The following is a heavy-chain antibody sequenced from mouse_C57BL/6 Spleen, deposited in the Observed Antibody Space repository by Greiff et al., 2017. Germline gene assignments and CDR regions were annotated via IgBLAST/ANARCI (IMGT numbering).Heavy chain of an antibody. CDR1: GYTFTSYW. D-gene: IGHD4-1*01. CDR3: ASLGLSGFDY. V-gene: IGHV1-7*01. CDR2: INPSSGYT. J-gene: IGHJ2*01. Sequence: QVQLQQSGAELANPGASVKLSCKASGYTFTSYWMHWVKQRPGQGLEWIGYINPSSGYTKYNQKFKDKATLTADNSSRADYMQLSILTYEDSAVYYCASLGLSGFDYWGQGTTRTVSS.